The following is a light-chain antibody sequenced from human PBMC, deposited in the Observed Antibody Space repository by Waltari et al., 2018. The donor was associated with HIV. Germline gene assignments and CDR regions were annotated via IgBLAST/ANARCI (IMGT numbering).Light chain of an antibody. CDR1: RPNIWPTYP. Sequence: QSVLTPPPTVSGAPGPRVTIPCTGRRPNIWPTYPVQSYQHLPGTAPKRLIFDNNNRPSGFPDRFSGSKSGTSASLVITGLQADDEADYYCLSYDSRLSGSVFGPGTRVTVL. CDR2: DNN. CDR3: LSYDSRLSGSV. J-gene: IGLJ1*01. V-gene: IGLV1-40*01.